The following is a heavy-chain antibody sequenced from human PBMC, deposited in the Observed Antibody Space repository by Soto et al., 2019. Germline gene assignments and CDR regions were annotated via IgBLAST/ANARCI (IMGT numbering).Heavy chain of an antibody. V-gene: IGHV5-51*01. D-gene: IGHD2-21*02. CDR3: ARLDTVVTPVLYYYGMDV. Sequence: GESLKISCKGSGYSFTSYWIGWVRQMPGKGLEWMGIIYPGDSDTRYSPSFQGQVTISADKSISTAYLQWSSLKASDTAMYYCARLDTVVTPVLYYYGMDVWGQGTTVTVSS. J-gene: IGHJ6*02. CDR2: IYPGDSDT. CDR1: GYSFTSYW.